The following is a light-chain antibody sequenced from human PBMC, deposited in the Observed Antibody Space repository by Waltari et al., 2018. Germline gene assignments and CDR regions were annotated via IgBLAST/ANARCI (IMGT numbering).Light chain of an antibody. CDR2: GVS. V-gene: IGLV2-14*03. J-gene: IGLJ2*01. CDR1: SGDIGAYNN. Sequence: QSALTQPASVSGSPGQSITISCTGTSGDIGAYNNVSWYQKRPGKAPKFIIYGVSNRPSGVSLRCSGSKSAYTASLTISWLQAEDEADYYCSSYTTSSTLLVFGGGTKLTVL. CDR3: SSYTTSSTLLV.